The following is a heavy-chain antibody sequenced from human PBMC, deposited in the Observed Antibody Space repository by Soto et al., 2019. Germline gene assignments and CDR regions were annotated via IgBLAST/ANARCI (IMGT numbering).Heavy chain of an antibody. V-gene: IGHV3-74*01. Sequence: GGSLRLSCAASGFTFSSYWMHWVRQAPGKGLVWVSRINSDGSSTSYADSVKGRFTISRDNAKNTLYLQMNSLRAEDTAVYYCAAVHDYGDYEVWGQRTLVTVSS. J-gene: IGHJ4*02. CDR1: GFTFSSYW. CDR2: INSDGSST. D-gene: IGHD4-17*01. CDR3: AAVHDYGDYEV.